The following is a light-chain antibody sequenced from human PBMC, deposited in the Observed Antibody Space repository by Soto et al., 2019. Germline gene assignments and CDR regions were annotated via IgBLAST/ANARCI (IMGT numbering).Light chain of an antibody. Sequence: DIQMTQSPSSVSASVGDRVTITCRASQGISSWLAWYQQKPGKAPNLLIYAASSLHSGVPSRFSGSGSGTDFTLTISSLQPEDFAVYYCQQYGGSPRTFGQGTRLEIK. J-gene: IGKJ5*01. CDR3: QQYGGSPRT. CDR1: QGISSW. CDR2: AAS. V-gene: IGKV1-12*01.